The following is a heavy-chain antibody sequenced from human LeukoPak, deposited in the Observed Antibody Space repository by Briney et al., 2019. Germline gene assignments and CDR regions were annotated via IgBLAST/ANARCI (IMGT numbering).Heavy chain of an antibody. J-gene: IGHJ3*02. Sequence: SETLSLTCAVYGGSFCGYYWSWIRQPPGKGLEWIGEINHSGSTNYNPSLKSRVTISVDTSKNQFSLKLSSVTAADTAVYYCARGRIITMIVVVSPFDIWGQGTMVTVSS. CDR3: ARGRIITMIVVVSPFDI. CDR2: INHSGST. CDR1: GGSFCGYY. V-gene: IGHV4-34*01. D-gene: IGHD3-22*01.